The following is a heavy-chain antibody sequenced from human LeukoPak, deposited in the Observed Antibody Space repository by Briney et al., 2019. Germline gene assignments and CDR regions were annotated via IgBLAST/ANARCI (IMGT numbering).Heavy chain of an antibody. V-gene: IGHV3-30-3*01. CDR1: GFTFSSYA. D-gene: IGHD6-19*01. CDR2: ISYDGSNK. Sequence: GRSLRLSCAASGFTFSSYAMHWVRQAPGKGLEWVAVISYDGSNKYYADSVKGRFTISRDNSKNTLYLQMNSLRAEDTAVYYCAREGVGYSSGWYGGYFDYWGQGTLVTVSS. CDR3: AREGVGYSSGWYGGYFDY. J-gene: IGHJ4*02.